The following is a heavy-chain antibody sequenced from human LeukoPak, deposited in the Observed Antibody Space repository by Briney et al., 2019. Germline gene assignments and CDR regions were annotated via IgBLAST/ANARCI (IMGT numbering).Heavy chain of an antibody. J-gene: IGHJ4*02. D-gene: IGHD3-3*01. V-gene: IGHV1-8*01. CDR2: MNPNSGNT. CDR1: GYTFTSYD. CDR3: ALRFLEWSQEYYFDY. Sequence: APVKVSCKASGYTFTSYDINWVRQATGQGLEWMGWMNPNSGNTGYAQKFQGRVTMTRNTSISTAYMELSSLRSEDTAVYYCALRFLEWSQEYYFDYWGQGTLVTVSS.